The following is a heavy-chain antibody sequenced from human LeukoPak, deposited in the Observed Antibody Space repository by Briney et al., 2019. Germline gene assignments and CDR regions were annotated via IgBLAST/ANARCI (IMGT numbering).Heavy chain of an antibody. J-gene: IGHJ4*02. D-gene: IGHD2-21*02. V-gene: IGHV4-30-4*08. Sequence: SETLSLTCTVSGGSISSGDYYWSWIRQPPGKGLEWIGYIYYSGSTYYNPSLKSRVTITVDTSKNQFSLKLSSVTAADTAVYYCARDGGGDWIFDYWGQGTLVTVSS. CDR1: GGSISSGDYY. CDR3: ARDGGGDWIFDY. CDR2: IYYSGST.